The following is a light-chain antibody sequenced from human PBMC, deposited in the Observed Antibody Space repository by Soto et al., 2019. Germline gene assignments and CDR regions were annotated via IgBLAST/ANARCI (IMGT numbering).Light chain of an antibody. CDR2: EVS. J-gene: IGLJ3*02. Sequence: QSALTQPASVSGSPGQSITISCTGTSSDVGDYNFVSWYQQLPGKAPKLMIYEVSHRPSGVSNRFSGSKSGNTASLTISGPLAEDEAHYCCSSHTSSSIWVFGGGTKLTVL. V-gene: IGLV2-14*03. CDR3: SSHTSSSIWV. CDR1: SSDVGDYNF.